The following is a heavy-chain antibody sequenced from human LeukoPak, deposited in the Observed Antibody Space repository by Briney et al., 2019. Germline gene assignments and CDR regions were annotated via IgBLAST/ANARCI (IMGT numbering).Heavy chain of an antibody. CDR3: ARDPLSTNDFDI. CDR2: INYSGST. D-gene: IGHD1-1*01. CDR1: GGSITNSY. Sequence: KPSETLSPTCTVSGGSITNSYWNWIRQSPGKGLEWIGYINYSGSTNYNPSLKSRVTISVDTSKNQFSLKLSSVTAADTAVYFCARDPLSTNDFDIWGQGTMVTVSS. V-gene: IGHV4-59*01. J-gene: IGHJ3*02.